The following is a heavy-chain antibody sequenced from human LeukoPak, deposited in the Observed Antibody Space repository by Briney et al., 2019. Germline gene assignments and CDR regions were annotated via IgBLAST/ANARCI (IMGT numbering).Heavy chain of an antibody. J-gene: IGHJ6*03. CDR3: AKDSFYSYNWNYHMDV. D-gene: IGHD1-20*01. CDR1: GFTFDDYA. Sequence: GGSLRLSCAASGFTFDDYAMHWVRQAPGKGLEWVSLISWDGGSTYYADSVKGRFTISRDNSKNSLYLQMNSLRAEDTALYYCAKDSFYSYNWNYHMDVWGKGTTVTVSS. V-gene: IGHV3-43D*04. CDR2: ISWDGGST.